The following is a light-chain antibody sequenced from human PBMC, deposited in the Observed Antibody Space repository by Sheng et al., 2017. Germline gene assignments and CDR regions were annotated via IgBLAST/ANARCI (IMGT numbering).Light chain of an antibody. CDR3: SAWDDSLSALL. CDR1: SSNIGNNY. V-gene: IGLV1-47*01. CDR2: WND. Sequence: QSVLTQAPSASETPGQRVTMSCSGSSSNIGNNYVYWYQHVPGMAPKLLIYWNDQRPSGVPDRFSASKSGTSASLAISGLRPDDEAHYFCSAWDDSLSALLFGGGTKLTVL. J-gene: IGLJ3*02.